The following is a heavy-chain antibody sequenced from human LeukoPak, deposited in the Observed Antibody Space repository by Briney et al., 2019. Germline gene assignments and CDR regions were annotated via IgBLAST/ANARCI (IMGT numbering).Heavy chain of an antibody. D-gene: IGHD6-13*01. Sequence: PSETLSLTCAVYGGSFSGYYWSWIRQPPGKGLEWIGEINHSGSTNYNPSLKSRVTISVDTSKNQFSLKLSSVTAADTAVYYCARIAAAGTVWYYYYYYMDVWGKGTTVTVSS. CDR1: GGSFSGYY. CDR2: INHSGST. V-gene: IGHV4-34*01. CDR3: ARIAAAGTVWYYYYYYMDV. J-gene: IGHJ6*03.